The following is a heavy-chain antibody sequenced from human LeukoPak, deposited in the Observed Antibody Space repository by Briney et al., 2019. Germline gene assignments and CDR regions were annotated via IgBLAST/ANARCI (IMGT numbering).Heavy chain of an antibody. J-gene: IGHJ4*02. CDR3: ARVDGFWYYFGY. D-gene: IGHD3-3*01. Sequence: SETLSLTYTVSGGSISSYYWSWIRQPPGKGLEWIGYIYYSGSTNYNPSLKSRVTISVDTSKNKFSLKLSSVTAADTAVYYCARVDGFWYYFGYWGQGTLVTVSS. CDR2: IYYSGST. CDR1: GGSISSYY. V-gene: IGHV4-59*01.